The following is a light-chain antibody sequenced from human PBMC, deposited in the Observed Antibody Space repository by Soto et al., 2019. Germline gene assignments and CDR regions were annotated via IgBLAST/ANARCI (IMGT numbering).Light chain of an antibody. Sequence: DIQMTQSPSSLSASVGDRVTITCQASQDITKYLNWYQQKPGRAPKLLIYDASNLEIGVPSRFSGTGSGTYFTVTISSLQPEDFATYYCQQYDNVPYTFGQGTKLEIK. V-gene: IGKV1-33*01. CDR2: DAS. CDR3: QQYDNVPYT. J-gene: IGKJ2*01. CDR1: QDITKY.